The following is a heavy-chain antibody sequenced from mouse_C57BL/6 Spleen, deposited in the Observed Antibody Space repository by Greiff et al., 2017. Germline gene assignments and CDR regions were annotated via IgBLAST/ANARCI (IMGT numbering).Heavy chain of an antibody. CDR3: ARGAPSLVAY. Sequence: QVQLKQSGPELVKPGASVKLSCKASGYTFTSYDINWVKQRPGQGLEWIGWIYPSGGSTKYNEKFKGKATLTVDTSSSTAYMELHSLASEDSAVYCCARGAPSLVAYWGQGTLVTVSA. V-gene: IGHV1-85*01. CDR1: GYTFTSYD. J-gene: IGHJ3*01. CDR2: IYPSGGST.